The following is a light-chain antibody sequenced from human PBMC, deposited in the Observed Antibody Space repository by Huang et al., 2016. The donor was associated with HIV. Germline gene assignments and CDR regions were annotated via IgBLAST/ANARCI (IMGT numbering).Light chain of an antibody. CDR1: QSVSSN. CDR3: QQYNNWPLT. V-gene: IGKV3D-15*01. Sequence: EVVMTQSPATLSLSPWERATLSCRVSQSVSSNLAWYQQKPGQAPRLLIYGASTGATGIPDRFSGSGYGTDFTLTISRLEPEDFAVYYCQQYNNWPLTFGGGTKVEI. CDR2: GAS. J-gene: IGKJ4*01.